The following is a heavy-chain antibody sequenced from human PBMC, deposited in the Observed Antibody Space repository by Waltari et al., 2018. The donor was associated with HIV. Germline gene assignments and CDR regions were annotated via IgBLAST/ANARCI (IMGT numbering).Heavy chain of an antibody. Sequence: VQLVESGGGFVQPGGSLRLSCAASGFTFSDHYMDWVRQAPGKGLEWIGIIYRSGTTYYNTSFKSRVTILVNMSKNHFSLKLSSVTAADTAVYYCARDQDYYDSSGYTCYAFDMWGPGTMVTVSS. CDR2: IYRSGTT. D-gene: IGHD3-22*01. J-gene: IGHJ3*02. V-gene: IGHV4-38-2*02. CDR3: ARDQDYYDSSGYTCYAFDM. CDR1: GFTFSDHY.